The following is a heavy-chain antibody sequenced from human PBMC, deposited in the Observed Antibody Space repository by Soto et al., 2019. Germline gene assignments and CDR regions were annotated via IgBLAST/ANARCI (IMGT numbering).Heavy chain of an antibody. D-gene: IGHD6-6*01. CDR2: IYKTGKT. Sequence: QVHLQESGPGLLKPSQTLSLTCDVSGDFIGSGDYYWTWIRQPPGKGLEYIGYIYKTGKTYYNPSLKSRPFIPLDTSKSQFFLRLTSVTAADTAMYYCARSLSSSSGYFDPWGQGTLVTVSS. J-gene: IGHJ5*02. CDR1: GDFIGSGDYY. V-gene: IGHV4-30-4*01. CDR3: ARSLSSSSGYFDP.